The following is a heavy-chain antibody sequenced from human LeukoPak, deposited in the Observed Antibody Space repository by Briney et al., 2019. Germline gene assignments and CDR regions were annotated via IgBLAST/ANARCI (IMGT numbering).Heavy chain of an antibody. Sequence: PGGSLRLSCAASGFTFSSYGMHWVRQAPGKGLEWVAVISYDGSNKYYADSVKGRFTISRDNSKNTLYLQMNSLRAEDTAVYYCAKDRAGATDLNYFDYWGQGTLVTVSS. D-gene: IGHD1-26*01. V-gene: IGHV3-30*18. CDR2: ISYDGSNK. J-gene: IGHJ4*02. CDR3: AKDRAGATDLNYFDY. CDR1: GFTFSSYG.